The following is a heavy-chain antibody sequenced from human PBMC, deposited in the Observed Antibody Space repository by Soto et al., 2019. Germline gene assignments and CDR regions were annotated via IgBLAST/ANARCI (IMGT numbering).Heavy chain of an antibody. CDR2: IYYTGST. Sequence: SETLSLTCTVSGGSVSSHYWSWIRQPPGKGLEWIGYIYYTGSTYYNPSLKSRVTMSLDTSKNQFSLKLNSMTAADTAVYYCARHNYGSGSTYFDYWGQGTLVTVSS. D-gene: IGHD3-10*01. V-gene: IGHV4-59*08. CDR3: ARHNYGSGSTYFDY. CDR1: GGSVSSHY. J-gene: IGHJ4*02.